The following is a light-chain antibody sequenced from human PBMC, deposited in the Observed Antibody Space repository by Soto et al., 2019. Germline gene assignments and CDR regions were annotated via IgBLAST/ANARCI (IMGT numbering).Light chain of an antibody. CDR2: DVS. CDR1: SSDVGAYNY. V-gene: IGLV2-14*03. Sequence: QSALTQPASVSGSPGQSITISCTGTSSDVGAYNYVSWYQHHPSQAPKLIIYDVSDRPSGVSNRFSASKSGNTASLTISGLQAEDEADYYCSSYTSSNTEVFGTGTKLTVL. CDR3: SSYTSSNTEV. J-gene: IGLJ1*01.